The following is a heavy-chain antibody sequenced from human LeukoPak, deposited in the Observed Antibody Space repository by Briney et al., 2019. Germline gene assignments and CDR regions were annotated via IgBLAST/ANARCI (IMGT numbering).Heavy chain of an antibody. D-gene: IGHD1-14*01. CDR3: VAGGWHYFDY. Sequence: GGSLRLSCAASGLPLSNFEMNWVRQAPGKGLEWISYISSSGSTIYYADSMKGRFTISRDNAKNSLFLQADSLRVEDTAVYYCVAGGWHYFDYWGQGTLVTVSS. CDR1: GLPLSNFE. V-gene: IGHV3-48*03. J-gene: IGHJ4*02. CDR2: ISSSGSTI.